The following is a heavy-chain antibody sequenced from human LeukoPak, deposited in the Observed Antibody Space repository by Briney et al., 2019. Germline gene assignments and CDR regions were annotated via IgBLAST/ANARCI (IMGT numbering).Heavy chain of an antibody. V-gene: IGHV1-46*01. CDR3: ARERRAWGEDF. Sequence: ASVKVSCKASGYTFTDYYMHWVRQAPGQGLERVGMINPSGGRTSYAQRFQGRVTVTTDTSTSTVYMQLSSLASEDTAVYYCARERRAWGEDFWGQGTLVTVSS. CDR1: GYTFTDYY. D-gene: IGHD3-16*01. J-gene: IGHJ4*02. CDR2: INPSGGRT.